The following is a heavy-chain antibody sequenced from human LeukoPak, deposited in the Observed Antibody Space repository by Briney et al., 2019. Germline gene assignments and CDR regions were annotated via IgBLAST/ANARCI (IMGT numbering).Heavy chain of an antibody. CDR2: IYYSGST. CDR3: ARGYYYYSSGHFDY. Sequence: SETLSLTCTVSDGSIISYYWSWIRQPPGKGLEWIGYIYYSGSTNYNPSLKSRVTISVDTSKNQFSLKLSSVTAADTAVYYCARGYYYYSSGHFDYWGQGTLVTVSS. D-gene: IGHD3-22*01. V-gene: IGHV4-59*01. CDR1: DGSIISYY. J-gene: IGHJ4*02.